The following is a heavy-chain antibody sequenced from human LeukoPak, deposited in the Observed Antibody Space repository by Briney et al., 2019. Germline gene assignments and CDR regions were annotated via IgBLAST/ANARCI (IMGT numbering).Heavy chain of an antibody. D-gene: IGHD3-22*01. CDR3: ARGYASSAYSI. V-gene: IGHV1-46*01. CDR1: GYTFTSYG. J-gene: IGHJ3*02. CDR2: IDPNGGST. Sequence: GASVKVSCKASGYTFTSYGISWVRQAPGQGPEWMGAIDPNGGSTSYAQKFQGRVTMTRDTSTTTVYMDLSSLRSEDTAVYYCARGYASSAYSIWGQGTRVTVSS.